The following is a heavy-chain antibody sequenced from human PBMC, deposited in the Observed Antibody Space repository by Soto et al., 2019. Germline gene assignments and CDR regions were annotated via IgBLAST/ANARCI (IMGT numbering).Heavy chain of an antibody. CDR2: IYYSGTT. J-gene: IGHJ6*02. V-gene: IGHV4-30-2*01. CDR1: NGSVSSGTYS. Sequence: SETLSLTCTVSNGSVSSGTYSWSWVRQPPGKGLEWIGYIYYSGTTYYTPSLKSRLTMSMDRANDHFSLNFTSVTAADTAVYFCARGNYYYGMDVWGQGITVTVSS. CDR3: ARGNYYYGMDV.